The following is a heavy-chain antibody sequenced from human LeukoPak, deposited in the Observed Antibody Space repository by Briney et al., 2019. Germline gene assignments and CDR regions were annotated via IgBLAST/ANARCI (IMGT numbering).Heavy chain of an antibody. J-gene: IGHJ4*02. D-gene: IGHD1-26*01. CDR3: ASDLKWELLQPFDY. CDR2: INPNSGGT. V-gene: IGHV1-2*02. CDR1: GYTFTCYY. Sequence: GASVKVSCKASGYTFTCYYMHWVRQAPGQGLEWMGWINPNSGGTNYAQKFQGRVTMTRDTSISTAYMELSRLRSDDTAVYYCASDLKWELLQPFDYWGQGTLVTVSS.